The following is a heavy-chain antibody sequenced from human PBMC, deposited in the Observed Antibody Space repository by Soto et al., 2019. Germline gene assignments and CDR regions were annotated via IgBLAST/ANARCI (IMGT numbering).Heavy chain of an antibody. CDR3: ASVTTIWSN. V-gene: IGHV1-46*01. D-gene: IGHD2-21*02. CDR2: VNPHGAST. Sequence: QVQVVQSGAKVREPGASVKVSCTASGYSSSNYYTHWARQAPGQGLEWMGIVNPHGASTVYAQRFQGRLTLTRDTSTNTDYMDLSRLTSDDTAIYYCASVTTIWSNWGQGTLVTVSS. J-gene: IGHJ4*02. CDR1: GYSSSNYY.